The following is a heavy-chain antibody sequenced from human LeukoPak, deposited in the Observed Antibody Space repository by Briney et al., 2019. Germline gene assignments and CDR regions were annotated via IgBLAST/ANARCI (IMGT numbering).Heavy chain of an antibody. CDR2: INPSGGTT. V-gene: IGHV1-46*01. J-gene: IGHJ5*02. D-gene: IGHD1-26*01. Sequence: ASVRVSCEASGYTFTIYYMHWVRQAPGQGLEWMGLINPSGGTTRYAQKFQGRVTMTRDLSTSTDYMELSSLRSDDTAVYFCARDNSVGDYAWWFDPWGQGTLVTVSS. CDR3: ARDNSVGDYAWWFDP. CDR1: GYTFTIYY.